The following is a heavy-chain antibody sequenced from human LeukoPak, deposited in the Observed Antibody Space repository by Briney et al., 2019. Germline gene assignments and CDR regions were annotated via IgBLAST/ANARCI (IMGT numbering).Heavy chain of an antibody. D-gene: IGHD5-12*01. V-gene: IGHV1-3*01. Sequence: ASVKVSCKASGYTFTSYAMHWVRQAPGQRLEWMGWTNAGNGNTKYSQKFQGRVTITRDTSASTAYMELSSLRSEDTAVYYCARVVGGYDMYYFDYWGQGTLVTVSS. CDR2: TNAGNGNT. J-gene: IGHJ4*02. CDR3: ARVVGGYDMYYFDY. CDR1: GYTFTSYA.